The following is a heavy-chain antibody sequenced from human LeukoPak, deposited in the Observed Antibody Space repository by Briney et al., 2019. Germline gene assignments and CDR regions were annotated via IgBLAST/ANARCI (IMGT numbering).Heavy chain of an antibody. CDR2: ISGSGGST. CDR1: GFTFSSYA. J-gene: IGHJ5*02. D-gene: IGHD3-3*01. V-gene: IGHV3-23*01. Sequence: GGSLRLSCAASGFTFSSYAMSWVRQAPGKGLGWVSAISGSGGSTYYADSVKGRFTTSRDNSKNTLYLQMNSLRAEDTAVYYCAKGLTFDFWSGPGYNWFDPWGQGTLVTVSS. CDR3: AKGLTFDFWSGPGYNWFDP.